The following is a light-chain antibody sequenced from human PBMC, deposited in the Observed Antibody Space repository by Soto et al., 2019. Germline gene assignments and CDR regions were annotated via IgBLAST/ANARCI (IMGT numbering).Light chain of an antibody. CDR2: KAS. CDR3: QQYNRYQGT. J-gene: IGKJ2*02. CDR1: QSISSW. Sequence: DIQMTQSPSTLSASVGDRVTITCRASQSISSWLAWYQQKPGQAPKLLIYKASSLESGVPSRFSGSGSGTDFTLTISILQADDFATYYCQQYNRYQGTFGQGTKLEIK. V-gene: IGKV1-5*03.